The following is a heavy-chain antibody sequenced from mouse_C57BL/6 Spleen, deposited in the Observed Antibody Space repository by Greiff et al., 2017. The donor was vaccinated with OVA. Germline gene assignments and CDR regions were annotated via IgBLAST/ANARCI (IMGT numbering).Heavy chain of an antibody. V-gene: IGHV5-6*01. J-gene: IGHJ3*01. D-gene: IGHD4-1*01. CDR2: ISSGGSYT. CDR3: ARQGARLGNMFAY. Sequence: EVQLVESGGDLVKPGGSLKLSCAASGFTFSSYGMSWVRQTPDKRLEWVATISSGGSYTYYPDSVKGRFTISRDNAKNTLYLQMSSLKSEDTAMYYCARQGARLGNMFAYWGQGTLVTVSA. CDR1: GFTFSSYG.